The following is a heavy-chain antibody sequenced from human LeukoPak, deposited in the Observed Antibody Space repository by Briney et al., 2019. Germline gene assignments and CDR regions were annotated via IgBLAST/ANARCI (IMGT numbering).Heavy chain of an antibody. CDR1: GGSFSGYY. J-gene: IGHJ4*02. Sequence: PSETLSLTCAVYGGSFSGYYWSWIRQPPGKGLEWIGEINHSGSTNYNPSLKSRVTISVDTSKNQFSLKLSSVTAADTAVHYCARGPRRVPYFDYWGQGTLVTVSS. CDR2: INHSGST. V-gene: IGHV4-34*01. CDR3: ARGPRRVPYFDY.